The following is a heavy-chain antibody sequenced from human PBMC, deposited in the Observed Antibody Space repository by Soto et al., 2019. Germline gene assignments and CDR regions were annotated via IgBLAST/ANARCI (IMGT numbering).Heavy chain of an antibody. CDR3: ARDTYCSGGSCYSTVGDYYYYGMDV. CDR2: IIPIFGTA. Sequence: QVQLVQSGAEVKKPGSSVKVSCKASGGTFSSYAISWVRQAPGQGLEWMGGIIPIFGTANYAQKFRGRVTITADESTSTAYMELSSLRSEDTAVYYFARDTYCSGGSCYSTVGDYYYYGMDVWGQGTTVTVSS. V-gene: IGHV1-69*01. J-gene: IGHJ6*02. CDR1: GGTFSSYA. D-gene: IGHD2-15*01.